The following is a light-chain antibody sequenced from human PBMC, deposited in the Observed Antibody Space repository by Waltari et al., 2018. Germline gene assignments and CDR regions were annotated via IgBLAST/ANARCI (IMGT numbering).Light chain of an antibody. CDR1: SSAVGCYNY. V-gene: IGLV2-14*01. CDR3: CSFTSRSTWV. J-gene: IGLJ3*02. Sequence: QSALTQPASVSGSPGQSSTIACTGTSSAVGCYNYVSWYQQHPGKVPKLLIFDVSNRPSGVSNRFSGSKSGNTASLTISGLQAEDESDYYCCSFTSRSTWVFGGGTKLTVL. CDR2: DVS.